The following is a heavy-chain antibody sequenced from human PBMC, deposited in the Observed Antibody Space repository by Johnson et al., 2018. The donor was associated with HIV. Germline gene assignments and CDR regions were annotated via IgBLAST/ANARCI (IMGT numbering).Heavy chain of an antibody. CDR3: ARGVRFGYYGSGSYYDPPI. J-gene: IGHJ3*02. CDR2: IWYDGSNK. D-gene: IGHD3-10*01. Sequence: QVQLVESGGGVVQPGRSLRLSCAASRFTFSSYDMHWVRQAPGKGLEWVAVIWYDGSNKYYADSVKGRFTISRDNSKNTLYLQMNSLRAEDTAVYYCARGVRFGYYGSGSYYDPPIWGQGTMVTVSS. V-gene: IGHV3-30*19. CDR1: RFTFSSYD.